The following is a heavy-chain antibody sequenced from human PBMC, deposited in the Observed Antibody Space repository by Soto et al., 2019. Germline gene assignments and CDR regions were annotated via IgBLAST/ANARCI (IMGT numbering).Heavy chain of an antibody. CDR1: GFTFSDYW. CDR2: VKSDGSSK. V-gene: IGHV3-74*01. CDR3: TGGRVGYSGYDPLDY. J-gene: IGHJ4*02. D-gene: IGHD5-12*01. Sequence: GGSLRLSCAASGFTFSDYWMHWVRQAPGKGLVWVSRVKSDGSSKNYADSVKGRFTISRDNAKNTLFLQMNSLRAEDTAVYYCTGGRVGYSGYDPLDYWGQGTLVTVSS.